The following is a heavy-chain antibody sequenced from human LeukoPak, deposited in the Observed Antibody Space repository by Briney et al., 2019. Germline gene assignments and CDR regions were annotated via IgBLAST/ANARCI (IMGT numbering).Heavy chain of an antibody. CDR1: GFTFRNYA. CDR3: AKDEDYFYADSGFAY. V-gene: IGHV3-23*01. CDR2: ISGSGANT. Sequence: PGGSLRLSCAASGFTFRNYAMSWVRQAPGKGLEWVSGISGSGANTYYADSVKGRFTISRDNPRNTLFLQMKSLRAEDTAIYYCAKDEDYFYADSGFAYWGQGTLVTVSS. J-gene: IGHJ4*02. D-gene: IGHD2/OR15-2a*01.